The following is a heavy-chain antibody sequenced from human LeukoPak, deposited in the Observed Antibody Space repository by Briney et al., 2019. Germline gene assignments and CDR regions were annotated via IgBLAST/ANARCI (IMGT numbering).Heavy chain of an antibody. J-gene: IGHJ4*02. D-gene: IGHD1-26*01. V-gene: IGHV4-59*01. CDR1: GGSISSYY. CDR3: ARVWGGSYSSDY. Sequence: SETLSLTCTVSGGSISSYYWSWIRQPPGKGLEWIGYIYYSRSTNYNPSLKSRVTISVDTSKNQFSLKLSSVTATDTAVYYCARVWGGSYSSDYWGQGTLVTVSS. CDR2: IYYSRST.